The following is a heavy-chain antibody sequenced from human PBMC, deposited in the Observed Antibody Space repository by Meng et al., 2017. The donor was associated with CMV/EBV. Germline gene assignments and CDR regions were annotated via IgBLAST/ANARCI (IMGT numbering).Heavy chain of an antibody. D-gene: IGHD3-10*01. CDR2: ISSSSSYI. J-gene: IGHJ4*02. CDR3: ARDRGYYGSGSYGDY. V-gene: IGHV3-21*01. CDR1: GYTFTGYY. Sequence: SCKASGYTFTGYYMHWVRQAPGKGLEWVSSISSSSSYIYYADSVKGRFTISRDNAKNSLYLQMNSLRAEDTAVYYCARDRGYYGSGSYGDYWGQGTLVTVSS.